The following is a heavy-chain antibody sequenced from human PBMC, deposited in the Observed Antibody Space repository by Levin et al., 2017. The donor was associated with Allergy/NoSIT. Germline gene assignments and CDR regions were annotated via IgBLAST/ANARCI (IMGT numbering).Heavy chain of an antibody. V-gene: IGHV4-34*01. Sequence: SETLSLTCAVYGGSFSGYYWSWIRQPPGKGLEWIGEINHSGSTNYNPSLKSRVTISVDTSKNQFSLKLSSVTAADTAVYYCARGGRSYNWNYKNRSFDYWGQGTLVTVSS. CDR3: ARGGRSYNWNYKNRSFDY. CDR2: INHSGST. D-gene: IGHD1-7*01. J-gene: IGHJ4*02. CDR1: GGSFSGYY.